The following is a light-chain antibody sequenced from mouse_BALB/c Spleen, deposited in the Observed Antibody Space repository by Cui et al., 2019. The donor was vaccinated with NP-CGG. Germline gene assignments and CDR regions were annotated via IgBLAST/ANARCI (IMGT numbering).Light chain of an antibody. J-gene: IGLJ1*01. V-gene: IGLV1*01. CDR2: GTN. Sequence: QTVVPQEYAFTTSPGETVTLTCRSSIGAVITSNYANWVQEKPDHLFTGLIGGTNNRAPGVPARFSGSLIGDKAALTITGAQTEDEAIYFCALWYSNHWVFGGGTKLTVL. CDR1: IGAVITSNY. CDR3: ALWYSNHWV.